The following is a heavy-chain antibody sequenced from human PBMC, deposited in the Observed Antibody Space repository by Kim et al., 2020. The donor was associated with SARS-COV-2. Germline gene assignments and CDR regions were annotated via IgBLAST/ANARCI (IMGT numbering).Heavy chain of an antibody. J-gene: IGHJ5*02. CDR3: ARGIRIVVVPAASGWFDP. D-gene: IGHD2-2*01. Sequence: SETLSLTCAVYGGSFSGYYWSWIRQPPGKGLEWIGEINHSGSTNYNPSLKSRVTISVDTSKNQFSLKLSSVTAADTAVYYCARGIRIVVVPAASGWFDPWGQGTLVTVSS. V-gene: IGHV4-34*01. CDR1: GGSFSGYY. CDR2: INHSGST.